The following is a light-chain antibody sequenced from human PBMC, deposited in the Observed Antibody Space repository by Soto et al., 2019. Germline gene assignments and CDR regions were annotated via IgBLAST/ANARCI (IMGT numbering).Light chain of an antibody. CDR3: QTWVTGIQI. V-gene: IGLV4-69*01. CDR2: LNSDGSH. J-gene: IGLJ2*01. CDR1: SGHSSYA. Sequence: QLVPTQSPSASASLGASVKLTCTLSSGHSSYAIAWHQQQPEKGPRYLMKLNSDGSHSKGDGIPDRFSGSSSGAERYLTISSLQSEDEADYYCQTWVTGIQIFGGGTKLTVL.